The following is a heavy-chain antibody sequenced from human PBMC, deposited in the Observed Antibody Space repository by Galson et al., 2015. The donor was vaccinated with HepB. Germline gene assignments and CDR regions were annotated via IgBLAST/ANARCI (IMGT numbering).Heavy chain of an antibody. CDR2: ISSSSSYI. CDR3: ARLSKTSYGMDV. CDR1: GFTFSSYS. J-gene: IGHJ6*02. Sequence: SLRLSCAASGFTFSSYSMNWVRQAPGKGLEWVSSISSSSSYIYYADSVKGRFTISRDNAKNSLYLQMNNLRAEDTAVYYCARLSKTSYGMDVWGQGTTVTVSS. V-gene: IGHV3-21*01. D-gene: IGHD5/OR15-5a*01.